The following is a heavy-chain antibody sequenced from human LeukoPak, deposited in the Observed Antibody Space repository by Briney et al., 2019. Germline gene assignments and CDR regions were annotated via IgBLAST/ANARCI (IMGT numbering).Heavy chain of an antibody. CDR2: MNPNSGNT. Sequence: ASVKVSCKASGYTFTSYDINWVRQATGQVLEWMGWMNPNSGNTGYAQKFQGRVTMTRNTSISTAYMELSSLRSEDTAVYYCATAAAAGGHYFDYWGQGTLVTVSS. D-gene: IGHD6-13*01. CDR3: ATAAAAGGHYFDY. CDR1: GYTFTSYD. V-gene: IGHV1-8*01. J-gene: IGHJ4*02.